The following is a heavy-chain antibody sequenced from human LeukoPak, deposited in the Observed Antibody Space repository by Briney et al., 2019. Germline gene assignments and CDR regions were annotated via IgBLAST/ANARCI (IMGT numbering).Heavy chain of an antibody. D-gene: IGHD3-10*01. J-gene: IGHJ4*02. V-gene: IGHV4-59*08. CDR3: ASNLRSGSYPFDY. CDR2: IYYSGST. Sequence: SETLFLTCTVSGGSISSYYWSWIRQPPGKGLEWIGYIYYSGSTNYNPSLKSRVTISVDTSKNQFSLKLSSVTAADTAVYYCASNLRSGSYPFDYWGQGTLVTVSS. CDR1: GGSISSYY.